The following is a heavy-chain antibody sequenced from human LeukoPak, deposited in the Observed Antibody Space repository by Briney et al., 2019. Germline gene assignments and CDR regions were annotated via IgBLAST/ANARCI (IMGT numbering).Heavy chain of an antibody. CDR2: IYYSGST. Sequence: PSETLSLTCTVSGGSISSSGYYWGWMRQPPGKGLEWIGSIYYSGSTYYNPSLKSRVSISVDTSKNQFSLRLSSVTAADTAVYYCARGQKEYYFDTSGYYNDYWGQGTLVTVSS. D-gene: IGHD3-22*01. V-gene: IGHV4-39*01. J-gene: IGHJ4*02. CDR1: GGSISSSGYY. CDR3: ARGQKEYYFDTSGYYNDY.